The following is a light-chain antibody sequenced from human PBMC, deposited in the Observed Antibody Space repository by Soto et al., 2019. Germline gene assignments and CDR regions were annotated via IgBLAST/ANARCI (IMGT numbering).Light chain of an antibody. CDR2: TAS. J-gene: IGKJ1*01. Sequence: DLHVTQSXSXXXXXXGXXXXIXFRASQTISRWLAWYQQKPGKAPRLLIYTASTLESGVPSRFSASGSGTEFTLTISSLHPDDFATYYCQEYNNYWTFGQGTKVDI. CDR1: QTISRW. V-gene: IGKV1-5*01. CDR3: QEYNNYWT.